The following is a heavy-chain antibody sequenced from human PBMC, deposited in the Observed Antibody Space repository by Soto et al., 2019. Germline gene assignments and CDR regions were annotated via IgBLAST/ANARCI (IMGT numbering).Heavy chain of an antibody. CDR3: ASSASSYNWFDH. CDR1: GGTFSSYA. D-gene: IGHD6-13*01. J-gene: IGHJ5*02. CDR2: IIPIFGTA. Sequence: ASVKVSCKASGGTFSSYAISWVRQAPGQGLEWMGGIIPIFGTANYAQKFQGRVTITADKSTSTAYMELSSLRSEDTAVYYCASSASSYNWFDHWGQGTLVTVSS. V-gene: IGHV1-69*06.